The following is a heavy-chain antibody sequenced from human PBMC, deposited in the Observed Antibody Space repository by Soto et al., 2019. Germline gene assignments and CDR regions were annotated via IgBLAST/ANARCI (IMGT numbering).Heavy chain of an antibody. Sequence: SETLSLTCTVSGASINSADYYWSWLRQPPGKALEWIGYIYYSGSDYYNPSLRSRVTISIDTSKNQFALNLMSVTAADRAVYYCARVVQYYASVGYSFYYFDYWGQGALVTVSS. D-gene: IGHD3-22*01. CDR3: ARVVQYYASVGYSFYYFDY. CDR1: GASINSADYY. J-gene: IGHJ4*02. CDR2: IYYSGSD. V-gene: IGHV4-30-4*01.